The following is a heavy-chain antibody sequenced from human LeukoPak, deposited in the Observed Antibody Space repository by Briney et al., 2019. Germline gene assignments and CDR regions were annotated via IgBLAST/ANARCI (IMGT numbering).Heavy chain of an antibody. CDR2: ISAYNGNT. V-gene: IGHV1-18*01. CDR1: GYTFTSYG. CDR3: ATLSSGTTGLAY. D-gene: IGHD1-7*01. Sequence: ASVKVSCKASGYTFTSYGISWVRQAPGQGLEWMGWISAYNGNTNYAQKLQGRVTMTTDTSTSTAYMELRSLRSEDTAVYYCATLSSGTTGLAYWGQGTLVTVSS. J-gene: IGHJ4*02.